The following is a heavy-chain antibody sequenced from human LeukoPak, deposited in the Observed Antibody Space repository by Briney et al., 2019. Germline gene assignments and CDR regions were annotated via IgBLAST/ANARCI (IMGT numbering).Heavy chain of an antibody. CDR2: INPNSGGT. Sequence: ASVKVSCKASGYTFTGYYMHWVRQAPGQGLGWMGWINPNSGGTNYAQKFQGRVTMTRDTSISTAYMELSRLRSDDTAVYYCARGAASSWYILDYWGQGTLVTVSS. CDR3: ARGAASSWYILDY. CDR1: GYTFTGYY. J-gene: IGHJ4*02. D-gene: IGHD6-13*01. V-gene: IGHV1-2*02.